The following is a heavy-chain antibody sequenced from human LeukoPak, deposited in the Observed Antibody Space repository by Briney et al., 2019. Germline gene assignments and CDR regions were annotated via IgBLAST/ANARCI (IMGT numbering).Heavy chain of an antibody. V-gene: IGHV3-23*01. J-gene: IGHJ4*02. Sequence: GGSLRLSCAASGFAFSNYAMSWVRQAPGKGLEWVSAISGSGGSTYYADSVKGRFTISRDNSKNTLYLQMNSLRAEDTAVYYCAKDRAIRGVNSAGDYWGQGTLVTVSS. CDR3: AKDRAIRGVNSAGDY. CDR2: ISGSGGST. CDR1: GFAFSNYA. D-gene: IGHD3-10*01.